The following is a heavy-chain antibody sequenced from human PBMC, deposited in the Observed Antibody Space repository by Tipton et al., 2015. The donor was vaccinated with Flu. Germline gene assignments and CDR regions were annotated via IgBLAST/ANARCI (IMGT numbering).Heavy chain of an antibody. CDR2: IYYSGST. CDR1: GGSISSYY. Sequence: TLSLTCTVSGGSISSYYWSWIRQPPGKGLEWIGYIYYSGSTNYNPSLKSRVTISVDTSKNQFSLKLSSVTAADTAVYYCARHGTYYDFWSGYYTWSGSSWFDPWGQGTLVTVSS. J-gene: IGHJ5*02. V-gene: IGHV4-59*08. D-gene: IGHD3-3*01. CDR3: ARHGTYYDFWSGYYTWSGSSWFDP.